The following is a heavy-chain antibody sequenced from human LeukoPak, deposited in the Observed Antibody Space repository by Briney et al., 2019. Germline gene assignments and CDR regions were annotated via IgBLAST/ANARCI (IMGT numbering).Heavy chain of an antibody. CDR1: GDSISSNSGV. D-gene: IGHD6-19*01. CDR2: TYCRSKWYN. Sequence: SQTLSLTCAISGDSISSNSGVWNWIRQSPSRGLEWLGRTYCRSKWYNDYPVSVEGRVTINPDTSKNQFSLQLTSVTPEDTAVYYCARGSIAQTGTLYFDYWGQGTLVTVSS. J-gene: IGHJ4*02. CDR3: ARGSIAQTGTLYFDY. V-gene: IGHV6-1*01.